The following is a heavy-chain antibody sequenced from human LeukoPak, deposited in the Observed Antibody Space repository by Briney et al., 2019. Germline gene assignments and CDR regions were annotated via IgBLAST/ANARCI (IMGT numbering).Heavy chain of an antibody. CDR1: GGSISSGGYY. Sequence: SETLSLTCTVSGGSISSGGYYWSWIRQHPGKGLEWIGYIYYSGSTYYNPSLKSRVTISVDTSKNQFSLKLSSVTAADTAVYYCARVGALGGFDYWGQGTLVTVSS. D-gene: IGHD1-26*01. J-gene: IGHJ4*02. CDR3: ARVGALGGFDY. V-gene: IGHV4-31*03. CDR2: IYYSGST.